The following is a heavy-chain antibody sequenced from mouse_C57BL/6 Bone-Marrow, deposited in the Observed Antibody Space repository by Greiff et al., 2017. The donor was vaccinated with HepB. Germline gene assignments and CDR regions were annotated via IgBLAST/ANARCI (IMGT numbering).Heavy chain of an antibody. D-gene: IGHD2-1*01. CDR2: ISDGGSYA. V-gene: IGHV5-4*03. J-gene: IGHJ3*01. CDR1: GFTFSSYA. CDR3: ARIYYGNYGGAY. Sequence: EVKLVESGGGLVKPGGSLKLSCAASGFTFSSYAMSWVRQTPEKRLEWVATISDGGSYAYYPDNVKGRFTISRDNAKNNLYLQMSHLKSEDTAMYYCARIYYGNYGGAYWGQGTLVTVSA.